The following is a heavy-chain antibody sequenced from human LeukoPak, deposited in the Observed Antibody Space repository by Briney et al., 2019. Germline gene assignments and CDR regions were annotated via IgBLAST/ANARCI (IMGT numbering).Heavy chain of an antibody. CDR3: ARDPDSLYY. Sequence: SXRLSXXXXXFTFSXYWMHWVRQAPGKGLVWVSHINGDGSSTTYADSVKGRFTISRDNAKNTLYLQMNSLRAEDTAVYYCARDPDSLYYWGQGTLVTVSS. V-gene: IGHV3-74*01. CDR2: INGDGSST. D-gene: IGHD2-15*01. CDR1: XFTFSXYW. J-gene: IGHJ4*02.